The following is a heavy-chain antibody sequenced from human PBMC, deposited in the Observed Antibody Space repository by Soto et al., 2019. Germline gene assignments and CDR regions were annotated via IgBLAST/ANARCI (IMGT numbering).Heavy chain of an antibody. V-gene: IGHV3-7*01. CDR3: VTFSKHQLIEEDSHS. Sequence: PGGSLRLSCAASGLTFSGHWMIWVRQAPGRGLEWVANIKQDGSEKYYVDSVKGRFTISRDNSKKSLFLQMNSLRAEDTAVYYCVTFSKHQLIEEDSHSWXPGTLVTSPQ. J-gene: IGHJ4*02. D-gene: IGHD2-8*01. CDR1: GLTFSGHW. CDR2: IKQDGSEK.